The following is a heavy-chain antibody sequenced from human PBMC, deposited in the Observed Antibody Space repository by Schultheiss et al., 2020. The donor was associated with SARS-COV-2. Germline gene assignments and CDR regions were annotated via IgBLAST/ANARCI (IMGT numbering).Heavy chain of an antibody. Sequence: GESLKISCAASGFTVSSNYMSWVRQAPGKGLEWVSVIYSGGSTYYADSVKGRFTISRHNSKNTLYLQMNSLRAEDTAVYYCARNPYDFWSGYYTSPYYYYYYMDVWGKGTTVTVSS. CDR2: IYSGGST. J-gene: IGHJ6*03. CDR1: GFTVSSNY. CDR3: ARNPYDFWSGYYTSPYYYYYYMDV. V-gene: IGHV3-53*04. D-gene: IGHD3-3*01.